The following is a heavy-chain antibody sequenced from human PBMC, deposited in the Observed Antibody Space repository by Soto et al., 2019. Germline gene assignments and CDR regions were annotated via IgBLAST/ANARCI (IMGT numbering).Heavy chain of an antibody. CDR2: ISAGNGNT. CDR3: ARASEPRDAFDI. D-gene: IGHD3-3*01. Sequence: GASVNVSCKASGYTFTSYAMHWVRQAPGQRLEWMGWISAGNGNTKYSQKFQGRVTITRDTSASTAYMELSSLRSEDTAVYYCARASEPRDAFDIWGQGTMVTVSS. CDR1: GYTFTSYA. J-gene: IGHJ3*02. V-gene: IGHV1-3*01.